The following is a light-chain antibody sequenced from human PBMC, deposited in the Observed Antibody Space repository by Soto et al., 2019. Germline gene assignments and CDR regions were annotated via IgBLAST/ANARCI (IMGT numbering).Light chain of an antibody. CDR3: QHYRLNTCN. Sequence: DIQMTQSPSTLSASVGGRVTITCRASQSVGTWVAWYQQKPGKAPKLLIYGASNLESGVPSRFSSNGSATEFSLIITTLQAVYFGTYFCQHYRLNTCNFGPVTKVDTK. CDR1: QSVGTW. J-gene: IGKJ1*01. V-gene: IGKV1-5*01. CDR2: GAS.